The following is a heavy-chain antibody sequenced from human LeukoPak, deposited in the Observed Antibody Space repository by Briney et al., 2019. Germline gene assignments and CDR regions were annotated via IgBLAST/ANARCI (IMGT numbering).Heavy chain of an antibody. CDR1: RFTFSTYA. Sequence: GGSLRLSCAASRFTFSTYAMSWVRQAPGRGLEWVSTISGSGGSTYYADSVKVRFTISRDNSKNMLYLQMNSLRAEDTAVYYCARDNYYGSGSYYRLRVYWGQGTLVTVSS. CDR3: ARDNYYGSGSYYRLRVY. V-gene: IGHV3-23*01. D-gene: IGHD3-10*01. J-gene: IGHJ4*02. CDR2: ISGSGGST.